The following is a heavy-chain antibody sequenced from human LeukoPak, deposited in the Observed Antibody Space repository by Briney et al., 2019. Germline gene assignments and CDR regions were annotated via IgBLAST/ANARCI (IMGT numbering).Heavy chain of an antibody. D-gene: IGHD3-10*02. V-gene: IGHV3-23*01. J-gene: IGHJ6*04. CDR3: AELGITMIGGV. CDR1: GFTFSSYA. Sequence: GGSLRLSCAASGFTFSSYAMSWVRQAPGKGLEWVSSISGSDGTTYYADSVKGRFTISRDNAKNSLYLQMNSLRAEDTAVYYCAELGITMIGGVWGKGTTVTISS. CDR2: ISGSDGTT.